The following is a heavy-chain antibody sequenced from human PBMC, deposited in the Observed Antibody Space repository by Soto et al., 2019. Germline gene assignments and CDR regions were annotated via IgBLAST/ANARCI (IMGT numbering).Heavy chain of an antibody. V-gene: IGHV4-61*01. CDR2: IYYSGST. Sequence: SETLSLTCTVSGGSVSSGSYYWSWIRQPPGKGLEWIGYIYYSGSTNYNPSLKSRVTISVDTSKNQFSLKLSSVTAADTAVYYCARGLSSTWYGGFDYLGQGTLVTV. J-gene: IGHJ4*02. CDR3: ARGLSSTWYGGFDY. D-gene: IGHD6-13*01. CDR1: GGSVSSGSYY.